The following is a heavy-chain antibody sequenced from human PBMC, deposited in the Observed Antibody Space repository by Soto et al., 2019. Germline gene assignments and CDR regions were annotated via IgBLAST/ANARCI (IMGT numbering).Heavy chain of an antibody. V-gene: IGHV1-69*13. Sequence: SVKVSCKASGGTFSSYAISWVRQAPGQGLEWMGGIIPVFGTANYAQKFQGRVTITADESTSTAYMELSSLRSEDTAVYYCASDLWFGDPARDYWGQGTLVTVSS. CDR3: ASDLWFGDPARDY. CDR2: IIPVFGTA. D-gene: IGHD3-10*01. CDR1: GGTFSSYA. J-gene: IGHJ4*02.